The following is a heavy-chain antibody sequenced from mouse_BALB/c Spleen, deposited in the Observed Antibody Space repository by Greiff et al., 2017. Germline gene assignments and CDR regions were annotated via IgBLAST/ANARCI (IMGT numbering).Heavy chain of an antibody. J-gene: IGHJ4*01. D-gene: IGHD4-1*01. Sequence: DVQLQESGAELVKPGASVKLSCTASGFNIKDTYMHWVKQRPEQGLEWIGRIDPANGNTKYDPKFQGKATITADTSSNTAYLQLSSLTSEDTAVYYCARLTGTWAMDYWGQGTSVTVSS. CDR3: ARLTGTWAMDY. CDR2: IDPANGNT. V-gene: IGHV14-3*02. CDR1: GFNIKDTY.